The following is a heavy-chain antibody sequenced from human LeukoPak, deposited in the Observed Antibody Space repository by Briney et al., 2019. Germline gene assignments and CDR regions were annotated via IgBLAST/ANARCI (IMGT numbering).Heavy chain of an antibody. CDR1: GGSISSSSYY. CDR2: IYYSGST. J-gene: IGHJ3*02. V-gene: IGHV4-39*01. Sequence: SETLSLTCTVSGGSISSSSYYWGWIRQPPGKGLEWIGSIYYSGSTYYNPSLESRVTISVDTSKNQFSLKLSSVTAADTAVYYCARYDSSGYYPVSDDAFDIWGQGTMVTVSS. D-gene: IGHD3-22*01. CDR3: ARYDSSGYYPVSDDAFDI.